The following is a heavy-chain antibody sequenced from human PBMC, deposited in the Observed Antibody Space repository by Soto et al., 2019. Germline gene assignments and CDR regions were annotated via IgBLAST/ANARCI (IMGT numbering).Heavy chain of an antibody. V-gene: IGHV6-1*01. CDR2: AYYRSQWYY. CDR3: TKQIVDNRTYNGMDA. Sequence: QTLLRTCAIPGYRVSGNSAAWNCIRQCPSRGLEWLGRAYYRSQWYYDSAVSVRSRITVIPDTSKNQFSLQLNSVTPEDTAVYYCTKQIVDNRTYNGMDAWGQETTLTISS. D-gene: IGHD1-20*01. J-gene: IGHJ6*02. CDR1: GYRVSGNSAA.